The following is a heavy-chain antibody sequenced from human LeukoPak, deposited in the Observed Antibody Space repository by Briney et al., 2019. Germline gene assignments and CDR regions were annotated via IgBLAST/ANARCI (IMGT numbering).Heavy chain of an antibody. Sequence: GGSLRLSCAASGFTFDDYGMSWVRQAPGKGPEWVSGINWNGGSTGYADSVKGRFTISRDNAKNSLYLQMNSLRAEDTALYYCARDTSYDSSGYTIDYWGQGTLVTVSS. J-gene: IGHJ4*02. CDR2: INWNGGST. CDR1: GFTFDDYG. D-gene: IGHD3-22*01. CDR3: ARDTSYDSSGYTIDY. V-gene: IGHV3-20*04.